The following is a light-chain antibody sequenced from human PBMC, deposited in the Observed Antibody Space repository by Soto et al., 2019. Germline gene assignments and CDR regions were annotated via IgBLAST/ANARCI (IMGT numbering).Light chain of an antibody. Sequence: QSALTQPPSVSGSPGQSVTISCTGTSSDVGTYNRVSWYQKPPGTAPKLMIYEVNNRPSGVPDRFSGSYSGNTASLTISGLQAEDEADYYCSLYTTSSTYVFGTGTKGTVL. CDR2: EVN. J-gene: IGLJ1*01. CDR3: SLYTTSSTYV. V-gene: IGLV2-18*01. CDR1: SSDVGTYNR.